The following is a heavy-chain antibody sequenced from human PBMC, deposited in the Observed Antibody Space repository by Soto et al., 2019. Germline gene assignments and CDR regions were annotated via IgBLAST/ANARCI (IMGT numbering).Heavy chain of an antibody. CDR2: ISKSGDST. Sequence: GGSLRLSCAASGFPFSNYAMNWVRQAPGKGLEWVSTISKSGDSTYNADSVKGRFTVSRDNSRNTLYLQMNSLRAEDTAVYYCAKVEYYDFWSGYYYYYGLDAWGQGTTVTVSS. V-gene: IGHV3-23*01. D-gene: IGHD3-3*01. CDR3: AKVEYYDFWSGYYYYYGLDA. CDR1: GFPFSNYA. J-gene: IGHJ6*02.